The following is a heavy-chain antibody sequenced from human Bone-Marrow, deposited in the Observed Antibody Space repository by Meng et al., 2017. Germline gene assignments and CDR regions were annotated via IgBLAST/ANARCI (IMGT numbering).Heavy chain of an antibody. D-gene: IGHD3-9*01. CDR2: ISGSGGST. V-gene: IGHV3-23*01. J-gene: IGHJ6*02. CDR3: AKPLTMTGYFFPGPYYYGMDV. Sequence: GGSLRLSCAASGFTFSSYAMSWVRQAPGKGLEWVSAISGSGGSTYYADSVKGRFTISRDNSKNTLYLQMNSLRAEDTAAYYCAKPLTMTGYFFPGPYYYGMDVWGQGTTVTVSS. CDR1: GFTFSSYA.